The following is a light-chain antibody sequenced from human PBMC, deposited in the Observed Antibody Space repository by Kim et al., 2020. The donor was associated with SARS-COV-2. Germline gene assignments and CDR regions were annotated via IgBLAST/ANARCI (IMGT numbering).Light chain of an antibody. CDR2: YTS. CDR1: QRVGRS. V-gene: IGKV6-21*02. CDR3: HQSSSLPYS. Sequence: SGAPIETVPIPCRASQRVGRSLRWYQQKQYQPPQRLIKYTSQSIAGVPSRFSGSGSGTDVTLTIDSLEAEDAATYYCHQSSSLPYSFGQGTKLEI. J-gene: IGKJ2*03.